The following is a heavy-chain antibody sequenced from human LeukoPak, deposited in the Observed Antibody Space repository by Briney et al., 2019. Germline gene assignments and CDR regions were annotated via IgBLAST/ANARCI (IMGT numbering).Heavy chain of an antibody. Sequence: GSVKVSCKASGYTFTSYGISWVRQAPGQGLEWMGWISAYNGNTNYAQKLQGRVTMTTDTSTSTAYMELRSLRSDDTAVYYCARGGGYYYDSSGYPRPFDYWGQGTLVTVSS. J-gene: IGHJ4*02. CDR3: ARGGGYYYDSSGYPRPFDY. CDR2: ISAYNGNT. CDR1: GYTFTSYG. D-gene: IGHD3-22*01. V-gene: IGHV1-18*01.